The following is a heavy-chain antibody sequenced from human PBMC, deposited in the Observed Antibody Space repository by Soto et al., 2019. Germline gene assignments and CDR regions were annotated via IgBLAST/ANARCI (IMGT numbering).Heavy chain of an antibody. CDR3: AKQQMGVIRALDY. CDR1: GFTFSNYA. V-gene: IGHV3-23*01. Sequence: EVQILQSGGGLEQPGGSLRLSCAASGFTFSNYAMSWIRQAPGKGLEWVSTIRETANTYYADSVRGRFATSRDNSENTLYLQVSSLRAEDTAVYYCAKQQMGVIRALDYWGQGTLVTVSS. J-gene: IGHJ4*02. D-gene: IGHD1-26*01. CDR2: IRETANT.